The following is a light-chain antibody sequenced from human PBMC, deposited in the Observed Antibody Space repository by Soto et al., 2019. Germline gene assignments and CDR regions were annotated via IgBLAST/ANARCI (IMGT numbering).Light chain of an antibody. V-gene: IGKV1-9*01. CDR2: TAS. J-gene: IGKJ1*01. CDR3: QQLNNYPRT. CDR1: QGISSY. Sequence: DIQLTQSPSVLSASVGDRVTSTCRASQGISSYLAWYQQKPGKAPKLLISTASTLQSGVPSRFSGSGSGTEFTLTISSLQPEDFATYYCQQLNNYPRTFGQGTKVDI.